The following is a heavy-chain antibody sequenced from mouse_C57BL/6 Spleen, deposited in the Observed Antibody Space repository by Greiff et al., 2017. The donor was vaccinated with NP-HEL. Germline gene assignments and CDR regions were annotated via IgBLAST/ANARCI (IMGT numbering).Heavy chain of an antibody. CDR1: GYTFTSYW. CDR2: IDPSDSYT. CDR3: ARYKNYGSSYVFDY. J-gene: IGHJ2*01. D-gene: IGHD1-1*01. Sequence: QVQLQPGAELVMPGASVKLSCKASGYTFTSYWMHWVKQRPGQGLEWIGEIDPSDSYTNYNQKFKGKSTLTVDKSSSTAYMQLSSLTSEDSAVYYCARYKNYGSSYVFDYWGQGTTLTVSS. V-gene: IGHV1-69*01.